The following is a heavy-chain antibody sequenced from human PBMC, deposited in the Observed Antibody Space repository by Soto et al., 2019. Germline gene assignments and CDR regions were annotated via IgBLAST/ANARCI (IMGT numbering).Heavy chain of an antibody. Sequence: QVQLVQSGAEVKKPGASVKVSCKASGYTFTSYGISWVRQAPGQGLEWMGWISAYNGNTNYAQKLQGRVTMTTDTSTSTGYMELRSLRSDDTAVYYCARDGRRIVVVGDAFDIWGQGTMVTVSS. CDR3: ARDGRRIVVVGDAFDI. J-gene: IGHJ3*02. CDR1: GYTFTSYG. V-gene: IGHV1-18*01. CDR2: ISAYNGNT. D-gene: IGHD3-22*01.